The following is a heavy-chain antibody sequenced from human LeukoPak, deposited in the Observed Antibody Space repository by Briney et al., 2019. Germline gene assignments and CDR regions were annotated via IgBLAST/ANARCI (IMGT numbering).Heavy chain of an antibody. D-gene: IGHD6-19*01. Sequence: GGSLRLSCAASGFTFSTYAMNWVRQAPGKGLQYVSVVTSNGRNTYYADSVKGRFTISRDNSKNTLYLQMSSLRVEDTAVYFCVNGKVFGGWYYFDHWGQGTLVTVSS. CDR1: GFTFSTYA. CDR3: VNGKVFGGWYYFDH. CDR2: VTSNGRNT. J-gene: IGHJ4*02. V-gene: IGHV3-64D*09.